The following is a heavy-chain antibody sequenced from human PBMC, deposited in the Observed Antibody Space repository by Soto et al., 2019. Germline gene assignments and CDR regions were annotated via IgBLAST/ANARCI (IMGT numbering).Heavy chain of an antibody. CDR1: GGSINSGGYC. D-gene: IGHD1-1*01. J-gene: IGHJ4*02. CDR3: SRGVLV. Sequence: QVQLQESGPGLVKPSQTLSLTCTVSGGSINSGGYCWSWIRPHPGKGLDWIGCISYGGSTSYNPSLKSRVTISVDTSKNHFSLKLTSVTAADTAVYYCSRGVLVWGQGALITVSS. V-gene: IGHV4-31*03. CDR2: ISYGGST.